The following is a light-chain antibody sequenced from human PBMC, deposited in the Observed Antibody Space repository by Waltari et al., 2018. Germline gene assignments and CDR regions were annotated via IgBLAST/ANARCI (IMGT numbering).Light chain of an antibody. CDR3: AAWDDSLNGV. J-gene: IGLJ3*02. V-gene: IGLV1-44*01. Sequence: QSVLPQPPPASGTPGQRVTISCSGSTSNLGIHTLHWYQQPPGTAPQLTIYRDNQRPSGVPDRFSGSKSGTSASLAISGLQSEDEADYYCAAWDDSLNGVFGGGTKLTVL. CDR1: TSNLGIHT. CDR2: RDN.